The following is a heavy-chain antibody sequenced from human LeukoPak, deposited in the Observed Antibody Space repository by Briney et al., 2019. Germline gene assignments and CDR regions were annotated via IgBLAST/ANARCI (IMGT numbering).Heavy chain of an antibody. CDR2: IYHSGST. CDR3: ARGSIALLDY. Sequence: SETLSLTCAVSGGSISSGGYSWSWIRQPPGKGLEWIGYIYHSGSTYYNPSLKSRVTISVDTSKNQFSLKLSSVTAADTAVYYCARGSIALLDYWGQGTLVTVSS. V-gene: IGHV4-30-2*01. CDR1: GGSISSGGYS. J-gene: IGHJ4*02. D-gene: IGHD6-6*01.